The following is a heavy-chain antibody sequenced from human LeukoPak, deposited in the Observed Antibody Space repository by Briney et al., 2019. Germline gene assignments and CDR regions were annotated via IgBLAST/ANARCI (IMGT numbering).Heavy chain of an antibody. CDR3: AKDMGDTALQNSFDP. V-gene: IGHV3-33*06. J-gene: IGHJ5*02. D-gene: IGHD2-21*01. Sequence: GGSLRLSCAASGFTFSSYAMHWVRQAPGKGLEWVAVIWHDGSDKYYIDSVKGRFTISRDNSKNTLYLQMNSLRAEDTAVYYCAKDMGDTALQNSFDPWGQGTLVTVSS. CDR1: GFTFSSYA. CDR2: IWHDGSDK.